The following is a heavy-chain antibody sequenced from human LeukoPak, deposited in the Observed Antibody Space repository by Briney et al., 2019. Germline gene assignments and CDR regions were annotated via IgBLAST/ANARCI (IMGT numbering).Heavy chain of an antibody. J-gene: IGHJ4*02. D-gene: IGHD3-3*01. Sequence: PGGSLRLSCAASGFTFSSYWMSWVRQAPGKGLEWVANIKQDGSEKYYVDSVKGRFTISRDNAKNSLYLQMNSLRAEDTAVYYCARDSLYYDFWSGYLQGYYFDYWGQGTLVTVSS. V-gene: IGHV3-7*01. CDR1: GFTFSSYW. CDR2: IKQDGSEK. CDR3: ARDSLYYDFWSGYLQGYYFDY.